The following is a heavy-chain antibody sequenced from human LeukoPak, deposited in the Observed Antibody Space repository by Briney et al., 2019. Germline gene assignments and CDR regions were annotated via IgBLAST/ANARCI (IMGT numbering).Heavy chain of an antibody. J-gene: IGHJ5*02. CDR1: GFTFSSYS. CDR3: ASNDYGDYVWFDP. V-gene: IGHV3-21*01. Sequence: GGPLRLSCAASGFTFSSYSMNWVRQAPGKGLEWVSSISSSSSYIYYADSVKGRFTISRDNAKNSLYLQMNSLRAEDTAVYYCASNDYGDYVWFDPWGQGTLVTVSS. CDR2: ISSSSSYI. D-gene: IGHD4-17*01.